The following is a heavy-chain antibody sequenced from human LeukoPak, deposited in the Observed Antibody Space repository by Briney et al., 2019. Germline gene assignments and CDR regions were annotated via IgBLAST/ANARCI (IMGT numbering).Heavy chain of an antibody. J-gene: IGHJ4*02. D-gene: IGHD3-22*01. V-gene: IGHV3-21*01. CDR1: GFTFSSYS. Sequence: GGSLRLSCAASGFTFSSYSMNWVRQAPGKGLEWVSSISSSSSYIYYADSVKGRFTMYRDKAKNSLYLQMNSLRAEDTAVYYCVTVSSGYYSEDYFDYWGQGTLVTVSS. CDR2: ISSSSSYI. CDR3: VTVSSGYYSEDYFDY.